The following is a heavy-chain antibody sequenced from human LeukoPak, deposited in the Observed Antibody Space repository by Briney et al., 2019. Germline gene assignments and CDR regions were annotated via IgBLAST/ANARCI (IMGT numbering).Heavy chain of an antibody. D-gene: IGHD3-3*01. CDR1: GGSFSGYY. CDR2: INHSGST. CDR3: ARVYDFWSGYYKPLYNWFDP. Sequence: SETLSLTCAEHGGSFSGYYWSWIRQPPGKGLEWIGEINHSGSTNYNPSLKSRVTISVDTSKNQFSLKLSSVTAADTAVYYCARVYDFWSGYYKPLYNWFDPWGQGTLVTVSS. J-gene: IGHJ5*02. V-gene: IGHV4-34*01.